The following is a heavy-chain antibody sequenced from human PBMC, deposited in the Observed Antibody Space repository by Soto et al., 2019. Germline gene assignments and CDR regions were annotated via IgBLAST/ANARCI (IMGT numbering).Heavy chain of an antibody. J-gene: IGHJ4*02. D-gene: IGHD3-10*01. V-gene: IGHV1-69*01. CDR2: IIPIFGTA. CDR1: GGPSNNFA. CDR3: AKLQGSGTYYDDDF. Sequence: QVQLVQSGTEVKKPGSSVKVSCKASGGPSNNFAISWVRQAPGQGLEWMGGIIPIFGTANYAQKIQGRVTITADQSTRTAYMELRSLRSEDTAIYYCAKLQGSGTYYDDDFWGQGTLVTVSS.